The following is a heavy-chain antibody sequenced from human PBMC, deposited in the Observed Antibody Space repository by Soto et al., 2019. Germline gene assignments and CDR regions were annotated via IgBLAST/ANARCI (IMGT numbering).Heavy chain of an antibody. CDR1: GGSISSYY. Sequence: HSETLSLTCTVSGGSISSYYWSWIRQPPGKGLEWIGYIFFSGGTNYNPSLKSRVTISVDTSKNQFSLKLSSVTAADTAVYYCARESRSWYGSIWDYWGQGTLVTVSS. D-gene: IGHD6-13*01. J-gene: IGHJ4*02. CDR3: ARESRSWYGSIWDY. V-gene: IGHV4-59*12. CDR2: IFFSGGT.